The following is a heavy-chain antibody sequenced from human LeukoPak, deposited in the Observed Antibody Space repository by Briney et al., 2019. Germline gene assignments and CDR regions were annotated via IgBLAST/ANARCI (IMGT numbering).Heavy chain of an antibody. CDR3: ARGYYDSSGYYYFDY. V-gene: IGHV4-59*01. Sequence: SETLSLTCTVSGGSISSYYWSWIRQPPGKGLEWIGYIYYSGSTNYNPSLKSRVTISVDTSKNQFSLKLSSVTAADTAVYYCARGYYDSSGYYYFDYWGQGTLVTVSS. J-gene: IGHJ4*02. CDR1: GGSISSYY. D-gene: IGHD3-22*01. CDR2: IYYSGST.